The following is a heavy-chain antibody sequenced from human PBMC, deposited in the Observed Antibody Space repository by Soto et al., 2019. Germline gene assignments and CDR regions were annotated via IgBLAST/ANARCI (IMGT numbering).Heavy chain of an antibody. CDR1: GYTFTSYD. CDR2: MNPNSGNT. D-gene: IGHD3-3*01. J-gene: IGHJ6*02. V-gene: IGHV1-8*01. CDR3: ARVITIFGVVIIRAYYYGMDV. Sequence: ASVKVSCKASGYTFTSYDINWVRQATGQGLEWMGWMNPNSGNTGYAQKFQGRVTMTRNTSISTAYMELSSLRSEDTAVYYCARVITIFGVVIIRAYYYGMDVWGQGTTVT.